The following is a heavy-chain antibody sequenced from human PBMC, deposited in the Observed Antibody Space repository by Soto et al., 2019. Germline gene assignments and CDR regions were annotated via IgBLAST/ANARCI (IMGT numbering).Heavy chain of an antibody. CDR1: GGSFSGYY. J-gene: IGHJ6*02. D-gene: IGHD3-10*01. CDR2: INHSGST. CDR3: ARGRGVYYGSGSVYYYSYGMDV. Sequence: SETLSLSCAVYGGSFSGYYWSWIRQPPGKGLEWIGEINHSGSTNYNPSLKSRVTISVDTSKNQFSLKLSSVTAADTAVYYCARGRGVYYGSGSVYYYSYGMDVWGPGTTVT. V-gene: IGHV4-34*01.